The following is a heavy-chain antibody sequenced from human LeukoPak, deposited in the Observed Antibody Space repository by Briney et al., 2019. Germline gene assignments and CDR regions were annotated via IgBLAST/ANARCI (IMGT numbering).Heavy chain of an antibody. Sequence: PSETLSLTCTVSGGSISSSSYYWGWIRQPPGKGLEWIGSIYYSGSTYYNPSLKSRVTISVDTSKNQFSLKLSSVTAADTAVYYCARARIQLWSGFDYWGQGTLVTVSS. D-gene: IGHD5-18*01. CDR1: GGSISSSSYY. CDR2: IYYSGST. CDR3: ARARIQLWSGFDY. J-gene: IGHJ4*02. V-gene: IGHV4-39*07.